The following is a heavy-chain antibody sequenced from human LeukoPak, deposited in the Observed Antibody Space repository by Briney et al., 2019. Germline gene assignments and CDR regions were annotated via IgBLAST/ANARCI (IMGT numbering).Heavy chain of an antibody. V-gene: IGHV3-7*01. CDR1: GFTFSSYW. Sequence: GGSLRLSCAASGFTFSSYWMSWVRQAPGKGLEWVANIKQDGSEKYYVDSVKGRFTISRDNAKNSLYLQMNSLRAEDTAVYYCAKVAGYGNYYYYYMDVWGKGTTVTISS. CDR3: AKVAGYGNYYYYYMDV. J-gene: IGHJ6*03. D-gene: IGHD6-13*01. CDR2: IKQDGSEK.